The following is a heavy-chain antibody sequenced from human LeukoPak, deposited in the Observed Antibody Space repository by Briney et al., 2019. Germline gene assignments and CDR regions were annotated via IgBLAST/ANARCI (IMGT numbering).Heavy chain of an antibody. D-gene: IGHD4-11*01. CDR2: ILRDGSTS. CDR3: AKDAGEGTTPVS. Sequence: PGRSLRLSCAASGFTFMNYAMHWVRQAPGKGLEWVGIILRDGSTSLYADAVRGRFTISRHNSRNTMYPQMNSLTTDDTAVYYCAKDAGEGTTPVSWGQGTQVTVSS. V-gene: IGHV3-30-3*01. J-gene: IGHJ4*02. CDR1: GFTFMNYA.